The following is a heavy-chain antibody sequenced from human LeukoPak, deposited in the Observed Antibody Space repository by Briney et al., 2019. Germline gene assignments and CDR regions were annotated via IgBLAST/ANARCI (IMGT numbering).Heavy chain of an antibody. Sequence: GGSLRLSCAASGFTFSSYAMSWVRQAPGKGLEWVSAISGSGGSTYYADSVKGRFTISRDNAKNSLYLQMNSLRAEDTAVYYCARRWELQYYFDYWGQGTLVTVSS. J-gene: IGHJ4*02. CDR3: ARRWELQYYFDY. CDR2: ISGSGGST. D-gene: IGHD1-26*01. CDR1: GFTFSSYA. V-gene: IGHV3-23*01.